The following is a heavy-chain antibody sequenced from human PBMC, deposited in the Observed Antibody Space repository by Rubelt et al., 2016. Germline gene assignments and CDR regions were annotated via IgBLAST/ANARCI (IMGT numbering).Heavy chain of an antibody. J-gene: IGHJ4*02. D-gene: IGHD4-17*01. Sequence: QVQLVQSGAEVKKPGASVKVSCKASGYTFTNYGMHWVRQAPGQRLEWMGWIDAGNGDPKYSQKLKDRVSSTRDASANTAYMELSSLRSEDTAVYYCARANHGDYEDYWGQGTLVTVSS. CDR1: GYTFTNYG. CDR3: ARANHGDYEDY. CDR2: IDAGNGDP. V-gene: IGHV1-3*01.